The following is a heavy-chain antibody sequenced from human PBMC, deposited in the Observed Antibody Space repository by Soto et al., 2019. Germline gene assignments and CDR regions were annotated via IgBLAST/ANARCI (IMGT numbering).Heavy chain of an antibody. Sequence: VQLVESGGGLVKPGGSLRLSCAASGFTFSDYYMSWIRQAPGKGLEWVSYISSSSYINYADSVKGRFTISRDNAKNSLYLQMNSLGAEDTAVYYCARGGLVVPTASPIDYWGQGTLVTVSS. CDR2: ISSSSYI. D-gene: IGHD2-2*01. CDR3: ARGGLVVPTASPIDY. V-gene: IGHV3-11*06. J-gene: IGHJ4*02. CDR1: GFTFSDYY.